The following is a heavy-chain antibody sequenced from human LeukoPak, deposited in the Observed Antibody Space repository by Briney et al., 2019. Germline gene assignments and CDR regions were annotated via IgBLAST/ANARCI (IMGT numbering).Heavy chain of an antibody. CDR1: GGTFSSYA. D-gene: IGHD3-9*01. CDR3: ARELGRDYDILTGYPYKFDY. V-gene: IGHV1-69*04. Sequence: ASVKVSCEASGGTFSSYAISWVRQAPGQGLEWMGRIIPILGIANYAQKFQGRVTITADKSTSTAYMELSSLRSEDTAVYYCARELGRDYDILTGYPYKFDYWGQGTLVTVSS. CDR2: IIPILGIA. J-gene: IGHJ4*02.